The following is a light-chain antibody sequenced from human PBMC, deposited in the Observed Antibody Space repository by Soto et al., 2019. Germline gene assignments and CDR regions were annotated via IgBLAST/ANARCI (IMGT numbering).Light chain of an antibody. CDR3: QYYGSSPKYT. V-gene: IGKV3-11*01. CDR2: DAS. CDR1: QSVSSY. J-gene: IGKJ2*01. Sequence: EIVLTQSPATLSLSPGERATLSCRASQSVSSYLAWYQQKPGQAPRLLIYDASNRATGIPARFSGSGSGTDFTLTISSLEPEDFAVYYCQYYGSSPKYTFGQGTKVEIK.